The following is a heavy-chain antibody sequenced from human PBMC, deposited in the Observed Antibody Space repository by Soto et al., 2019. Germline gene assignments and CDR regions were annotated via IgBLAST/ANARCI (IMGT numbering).Heavy chain of an antibody. CDR2: ISGSGGST. D-gene: IGHD4-17*01. CDR3: ATTYYGDYAFDY. Sequence: GSLRLSCAASGFTFSSYAMSWVRQAPGKGLEWVSAISGSGGSTYYADSVKGRFTISRDNSKNTLYLQMNSLRAKDTAVYYCATTYYGDYAFDYWGQGTLVTVSS. CDR1: GFTFSSYA. V-gene: IGHV3-23*01. J-gene: IGHJ4*02.